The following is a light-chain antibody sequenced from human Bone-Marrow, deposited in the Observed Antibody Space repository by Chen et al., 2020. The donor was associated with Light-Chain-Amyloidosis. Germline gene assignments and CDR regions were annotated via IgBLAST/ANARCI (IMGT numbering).Light chain of an antibody. Sequence: EIVLTQSPGPLSLSPGEGANLSCRASQTISSNYLTWYQQKFGQAPRLLIYGSSSRATVIPDRFTGSGSGTDFTLHINRLEPEDFAMYYCQQYGTSPLTFGGGTKVEIK. CDR3: QQYGTSPLT. CDR2: GSS. J-gene: IGKJ4*01. CDR1: QTISSNY. V-gene: IGKV3-20*01.